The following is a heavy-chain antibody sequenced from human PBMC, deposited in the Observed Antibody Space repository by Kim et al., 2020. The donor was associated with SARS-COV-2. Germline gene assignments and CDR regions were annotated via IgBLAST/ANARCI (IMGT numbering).Heavy chain of an antibody. CDR2: IYYSGST. Sequence: SETLSLTCTVSGGSISSYYWSWIRQPPGKGLEWIGYIYYSGSTNYNPSLKSRVTISVDTSKNQFSLKLSSVTAADTAVYYCARPNYYYGMDVWGQGTTVT. J-gene: IGHJ6*02. CDR3: ARPNYYYGMDV. V-gene: IGHV4-59*08. CDR1: GGSISSYY.